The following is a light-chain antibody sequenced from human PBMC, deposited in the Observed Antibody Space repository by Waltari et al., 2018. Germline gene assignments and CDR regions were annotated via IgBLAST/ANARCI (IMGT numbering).Light chain of an antibody. Sequence: YQPLPGKVPKVMISEVPKRPSGFSHRFSGSKSGNTASLTISGLQADDEAEYYCCSDAGSGTYVFGTGTKLTVV. V-gene: IGLV2-23*02. CDR3: CSDAGSGTYV. J-gene: IGLJ1*01. CDR2: EVP.